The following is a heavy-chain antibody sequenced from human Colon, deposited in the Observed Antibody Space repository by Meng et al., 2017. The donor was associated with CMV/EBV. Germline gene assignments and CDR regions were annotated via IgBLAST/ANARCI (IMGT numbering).Heavy chain of an antibody. J-gene: IGHJ4*02. V-gene: IGHV1-46*01. D-gene: IGHD3-3*01. CDR3: ARKYYDFWSGYHYYFDY. Sequence: ASVKVSCKASGYTFTSYYMHWVRQAPGQGLEWMGIINPSGGSTSYAQKFQGRVTMTRDTSTSTVYMELSSLRSEDTAVYYCARKYYDFWSGYHYYFDYWGQGTLVTVSS. CDR1: GYTFTSYY. CDR2: INPSGGST.